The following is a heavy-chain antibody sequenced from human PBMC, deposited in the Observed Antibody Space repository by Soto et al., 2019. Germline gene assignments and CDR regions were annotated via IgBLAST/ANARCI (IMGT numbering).Heavy chain of an antibody. CDR2: IYYSGST. CDR1: GGSISSYY. Sequence: SETLSLTCTVSGGSISSYYWSWIRQPPGKGLEWIGYIYYSGSTNYNPSLKSRVTISVDTSKNQFSLKLSSVTAADTAVYYCARADYDFWSGYRVLNWFDPWGQGTLVTVS. J-gene: IGHJ5*02. CDR3: ARADYDFWSGYRVLNWFDP. D-gene: IGHD3-3*01. V-gene: IGHV4-59*01.